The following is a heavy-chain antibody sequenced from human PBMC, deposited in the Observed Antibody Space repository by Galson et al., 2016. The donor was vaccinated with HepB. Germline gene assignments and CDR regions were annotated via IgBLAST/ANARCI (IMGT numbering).Heavy chain of an antibody. V-gene: IGHV3-74*01. CDR3: ARGLEYADY. J-gene: IGHJ4*02. Sequence: SLRLSCAASGFTFSSYWMDWVRQAPGKGLVWVSRVNGDGSSASYADSVKGRFTISRDNANNSLYLQMNSLRGDDTAVYFCARGLEYADYWGQGSLVTVSS. CDR2: VNGDGSSA. D-gene: IGHD1-1*01. CDR1: GFTFSSYW.